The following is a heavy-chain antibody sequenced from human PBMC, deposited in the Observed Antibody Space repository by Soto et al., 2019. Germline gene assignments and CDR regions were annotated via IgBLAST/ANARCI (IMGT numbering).Heavy chain of an antibody. CDR2: IYHSGST. V-gene: IGHV4-30-2*01. D-gene: IGHD6-6*01. J-gene: IGHJ4*02. CDR3: ARAKQLGPYYFDY. CDR1: GGSISSGGYS. Sequence: PSETLSLTCAVSGGSISSGGYSWSWIRQPPGKGLEWIGYIYHSGSTYYNPSLKSRVTISVDRSKNQFSLKLSSVTAADTAMYYCARAKQLGPYYFDYWGQGTLVTVSS.